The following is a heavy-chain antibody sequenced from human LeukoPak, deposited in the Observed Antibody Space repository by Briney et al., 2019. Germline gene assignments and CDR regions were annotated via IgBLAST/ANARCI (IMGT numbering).Heavy chain of an antibody. J-gene: IGHJ5*02. D-gene: IGHD2-2*01. Sequence: SETLSLTCTVSAGSISSSSHHWGWIRQSPGKGLEWIGSIYYGRTTYYNPSLNSRVTISVVTSKNQFSLQLNSVTPEDTAVYYCARRLTQYDCFDPWGQGILVTVSS. V-gene: IGHV4-39*01. CDR1: AGSISSSSHH. CDR2: IYYGRTT. CDR3: ARRLTQYDCFDP.